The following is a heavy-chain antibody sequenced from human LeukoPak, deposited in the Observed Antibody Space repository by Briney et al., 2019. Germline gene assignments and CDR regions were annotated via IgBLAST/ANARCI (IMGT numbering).Heavy chain of an antibody. Sequence: SGTLSLTCAVYGGSFSGYYWTWIRQPPGKGLEWIGEISQSGSTNYNPSLKSRVTMSADTSRNHFSLRVTTVTAADTAVYYCATSGWNGGGGLDPWGQGTLVTVSS. J-gene: IGHJ5*02. D-gene: IGHD1-1*01. CDR3: ATSGWNGGGGLDP. CDR1: GGSFSGYY. V-gene: IGHV4-34*01. CDR2: ISQSGST.